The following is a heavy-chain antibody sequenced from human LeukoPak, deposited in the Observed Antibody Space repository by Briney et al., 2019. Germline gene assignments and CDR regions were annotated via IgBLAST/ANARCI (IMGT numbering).Heavy chain of an antibody. V-gene: IGHV3-23*01. Sequence: PGGSLRFSCVASGITFSNYAVSWVRQAPEKGLDWVSVISGSAHKIRYADSVKGRSTISRDNSENIVYLQMNNLRVEDTAVYYCAGRPTGYSSGYIHWGQGTLVTVSS. CDR2: ISGSAHKI. CDR1: GITFSNYA. D-gene: IGHD5-18*01. J-gene: IGHJ4*02. CDR3: AGRPTGYSSGYIH.